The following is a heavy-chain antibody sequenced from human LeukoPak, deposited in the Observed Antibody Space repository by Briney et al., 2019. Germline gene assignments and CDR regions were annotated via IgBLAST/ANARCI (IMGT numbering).Heavy chain of an antibody. CDR3: AKVGSSGWYGDY. J-gene: IGHJ4*02. Sequence: PGRSLRLSCAASGFTFSSHGMHWVRRPPGKGLEWVAVMSYDGNNKYYADSVKGRFTISRDNSKNTLHLQMNSLRAEDTAVYYCAKVGSSGWYGDYWGQGTLVTVSS. D-gene: IGHD6-19*01. V-gene: IGHV3-30*18. CDR2: MSYDGNNK. CDR1: GFTFSSHG.